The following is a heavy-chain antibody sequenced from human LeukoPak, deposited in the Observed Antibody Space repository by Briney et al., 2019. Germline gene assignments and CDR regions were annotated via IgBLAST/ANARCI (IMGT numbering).Heavy chain of an antibody. J-gene: IGHJ4*02. CDR1: GFTFSSYW. CDR3: AKQRGIYMYRPFED. D-gene: IGHD2/OR15-2a*01. CDR2: LSDSGVTT. V-gene: IGHV3-23*01. Sequence: GGSLRLSCAASGFTFSSYWMHWVRQAPGKGLEWVSGLSDSGVTTYYADSVKGRFTISRDNAKNTLYLQMNSLRAEDTAIYYCAKQRGIYMYRPFEDWGQGTLVTVSS.